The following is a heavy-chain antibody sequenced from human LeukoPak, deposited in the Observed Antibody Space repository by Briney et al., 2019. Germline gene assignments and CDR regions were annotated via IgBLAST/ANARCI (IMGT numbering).Heavy chain of an antibody. D-gene: IGHD3-16*02. Sequence: PGGSLRLSCVGSGFIFEDYGMSWVRQAPGKGLEWIGEINHSGSTNYNPSLKSRVTISVDTSKNQFSLKLSSVTAADTAVYYCARSWGWGSYRSPHPYFDYWGQGTLVTVSS. J-gene: IGHJ4*02. CDR2: INHSGST. V-gene: IGHV4-34*01. CDR1: GFIFEDYG. CDR3: ARSWGWGSYRSPHPYFDY.